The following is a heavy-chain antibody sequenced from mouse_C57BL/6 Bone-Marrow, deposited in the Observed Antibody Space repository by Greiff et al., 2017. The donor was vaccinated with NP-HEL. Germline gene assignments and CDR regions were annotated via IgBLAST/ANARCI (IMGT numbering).Heavy chain of an antibody. V-gene: IGHV1-64*01. Sequence: QVQLQQPGAELVKPGASVKLSCKASGYTFTSYWMHWVKQRPGQGLEWIGMIHPNSGSTNYNEKFKSKATLTVDTSSSTAYMQLSSLTSEDSAVYYCARGRYYGSGGYFDYWGQGTTLTVSS. CDR2: IHPNSGST. CDR3: ARGRYYGSGGYFDY. D-gene: IGHD1-1*01. CDR1: GYTFTSYW. J-gene: IGHJ2*01.